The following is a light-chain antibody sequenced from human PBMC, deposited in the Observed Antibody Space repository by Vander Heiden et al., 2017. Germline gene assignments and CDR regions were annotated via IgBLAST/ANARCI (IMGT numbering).Light chain of an antibody. CDR2: GAS. CDR3: QQYNNWPPGFT. V-gene: IGKV3-15*01. J-gene: IGKJ3*01. Sequence: EIVMTQSPATLSVSPGERATLSCRARQSVSSNLAWYQQKPGQAPRPLIYGASTRATGIPARCSGSGSGTEFTLTISSLQSEDFAVYYFQQYNNWPPGFTFGPGTKVDIK. CDR1: QSVSSN.